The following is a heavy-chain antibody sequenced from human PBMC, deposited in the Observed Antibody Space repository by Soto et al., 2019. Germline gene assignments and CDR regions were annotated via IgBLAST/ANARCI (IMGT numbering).Heavy chain of an antibody. D-gene: IGHD6-19*01. V-gene: IGHV4-34*01. J-gene: IGHJ6*02. CDR1: GGSFSGYY. CDR3: GSICSGWSPLTSFCMDV. Sequence: SETLSLTCAVYGGSFSGYYWSWIRQPPGKGLEWIGEINHSGSTNYNPSLKSRVTISVDTSKNQFSLKLSSVTAADTAVYYCGSICSGWSPLTSFCMDVGGQGTRVTVSS. CDR2: INHSGST.